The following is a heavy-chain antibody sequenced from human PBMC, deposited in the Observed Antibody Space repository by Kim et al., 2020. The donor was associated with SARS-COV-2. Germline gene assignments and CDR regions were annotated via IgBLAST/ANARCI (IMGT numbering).Heavy chain of an antibody. CDR3: AKGERMGISGALDY. J-gene: IGHJ4*02. D-gene: IGHD1-20*01. Sequence: ADSAKGRFTIDRDNSKNTLYLQMNSLRDEDTAVYYCAKGERMGISGALDYWGQGTLVTVSS. V-gene: IGHV3-23*01.